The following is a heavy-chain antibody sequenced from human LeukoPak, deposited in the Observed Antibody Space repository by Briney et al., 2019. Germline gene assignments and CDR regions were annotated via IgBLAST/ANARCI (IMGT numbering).Heavy chain of an antibody. CDR3: ARAYGDYLGDYFDY. V-gene: IGHV3-53*01. Sequence: GGSLRLSCAASGFTVSSNYMSWVRQAPGKGLEWVSVIYSGGSTYYADSVKGRFTISRDSSKNTLYLQMNSLRAEDTAVYYCARAYGDYLGDYFDYWGQGTLVTVSS. CDR1: GFTVSSNY. D-gene: IGHD4-17*01. J-gene: IGHJ4*02. CDR2: IYSGGST.